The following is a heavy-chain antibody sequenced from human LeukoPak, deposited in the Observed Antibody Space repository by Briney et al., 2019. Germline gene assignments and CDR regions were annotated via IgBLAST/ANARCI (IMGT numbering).Heavy chain of an antibody. V-gene: IGHV3-21*01. D-gene: IGHD4-11*01. Sequence: KSGGSLRLSCAASGFTFSSYSMNWVRQAPGKGLEWVSSISSSSSYIYYADSVKGRFTISRDNAKNSLYLQMNSLRAEDTAVYYCARDRYSNYGSNWFDPWGQGTLVTVSS. CDR3: ARDRYSNYGSNWFDP. CDR1: GFTFSSYS. CDR2: ISSSSSYI. J-gene: IGHJ5*02.